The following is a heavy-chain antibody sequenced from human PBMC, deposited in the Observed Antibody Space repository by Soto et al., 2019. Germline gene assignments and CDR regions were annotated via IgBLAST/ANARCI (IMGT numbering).Heavy chain of an antibody. V-gene: IGHV3-48*01. Sequence: GGSLRLSCAASGFTFSSYSMNWVRQAPGKGLEWVSYISSSSSTIYYADSVKGRFTISRDNAKNSLYLQMNSLRAEDTAVYYCARVLRYFDWLLYWYFDLWGRGTLVTVSS. CDR3: ARVLRYFDWLLYWYFDL. D-gene: IGHD3-9*01. CDR2: ISSSSSTI. CDR1: GFTFSSYS. J-gene: IGHJ2*01.